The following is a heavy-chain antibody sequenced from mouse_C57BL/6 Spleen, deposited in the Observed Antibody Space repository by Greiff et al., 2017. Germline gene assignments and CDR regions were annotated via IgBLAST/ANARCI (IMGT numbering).Heavy chain of an antibody. Sequence: VQLKESGAELVKPGASVKLSCTASGFNIKDYYMHWVKQRTEQGLEWIGRIDPEDGETKYAPKFQGKATITADTSSNTAYLQLSSLTSEDTAVYYCARSYGSSPYYFDYWGQGTTRTVSS. CDR3: ARSYGSSPYYFDY. V-gene: IGHV14-2*01. D-gene: IGHD1-1*01. CDR1: GFNIKDYY. CDR2: IDPEDGET. J-gene: IGHJ2*01.